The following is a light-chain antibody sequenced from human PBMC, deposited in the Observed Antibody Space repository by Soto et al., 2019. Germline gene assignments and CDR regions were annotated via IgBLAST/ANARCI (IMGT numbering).Light chain of an antibody. CDR1: QSVSSY. CDR2: GAS. J-gene: IGKJ5*01. CDR3: QQRSDWPFT. V-gene: IGKV3-11*01. Sequence: EIVLTQSPATLSLSPGERATLSCRASQSVSSYLGWYQQKPGQTPRLLIYGASNRAAGIPARFSGSGYGTDFTLTISSLEPEDFAVYYCQQRSDWPFTFGQGTRLEI.